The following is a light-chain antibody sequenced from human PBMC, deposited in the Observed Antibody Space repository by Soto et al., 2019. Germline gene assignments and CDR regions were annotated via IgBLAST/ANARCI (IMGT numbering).Light chain of an antibody. J-gene: IGKJ1*01. CDR1: QSISDT. CDR3: QQYNNWPWT. V-gene: IGKV3-15*01. Sequence: IVMTHSPATLSVSPGGIATLSFRASQSISDTLAWYQQKPGQAPRLLIYSASRRATGFPGRFSGSGSGTDFTLTISSLQSEDLAVYYCQQYNNWPWTFGQGTKVDIK. CDR2: SAS.